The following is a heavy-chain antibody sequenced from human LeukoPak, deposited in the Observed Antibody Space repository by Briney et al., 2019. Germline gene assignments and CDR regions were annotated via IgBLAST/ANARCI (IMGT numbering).Heavy chain of an antibody. J-gene: IGHJ6*03. CDR3: ARTYCSGGSCYLPFYYYYYYMDV. CDR2: MNPNSGNT. V-gene: IGHV1-8*01. D-gene: IGHD2-15*01. Sequence: GASVKVSCKASGYTFTSYDINWVRQATGQGLEWMGWMNPNSGNTGYAQKFQGRGTMTRNTSISTAYMELSSLRSEDTAVYYCARTYCSGGSCYLPFYYYYYYMDVWGKGTTVTISS. CDR1: GYTFTSYD.